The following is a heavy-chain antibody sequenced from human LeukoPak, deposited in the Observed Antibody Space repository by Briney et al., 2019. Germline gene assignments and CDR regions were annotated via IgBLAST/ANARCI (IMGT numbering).Heavy chain of an antibody. V-gene: IGHV1-3*03. CDR1: GYTFTSYA. J-gene: IGHJ4*02. CDR3: ARDGLWFGEPTFDY. Sequence: GASVKVSCKASGYTFTSYAMHWVRQAPGQRLEWMGWINAGNGNTKYSQEFQGRVTITRDTSASTAYMELSSLRSEDMAVYYCARDGLWFGEPTFDYWGQGTLVTVSS. CDR2: INAGNGNT. D-gene: IGHD3-10*01.